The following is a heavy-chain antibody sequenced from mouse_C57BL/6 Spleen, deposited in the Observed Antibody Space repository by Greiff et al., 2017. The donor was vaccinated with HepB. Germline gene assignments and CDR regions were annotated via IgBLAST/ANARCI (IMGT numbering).Heavy chain of an antibody. Sequence: DVKLVESGGGLVKPGGSLKLSCAASGFTFSSYAMSWVRQTPEKRLEWVATISDGGSYTYYPDNVKGRFTISRDNAKNNLYLQMSHLKSEDTAMYYCARDYYGNYPYYFDYWGQGTTLTVSS. CDR2: ISDGGSYT. V-gene: IGHV5-4*01. J-gene: IGHJ2*01. CDR3: ARDYYGNYPYYFDY. D-gene: IGHD2-1*01. CDR1: GFTFSSYA.